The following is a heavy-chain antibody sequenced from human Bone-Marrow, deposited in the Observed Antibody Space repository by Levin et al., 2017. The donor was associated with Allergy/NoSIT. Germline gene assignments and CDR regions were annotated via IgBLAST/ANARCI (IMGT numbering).Heavy chain of an antibody. Sequence: KISCKASGGSFSSYPINWVRQAPGQGLEWMGRIIPMPGITNYTQNFQERVTITADRSTSTDYMEMSCLISDDTAVYYCAIAFYYDSSGNYRSAFDLWGQGTRVTVSS. V-gene: IGHV1-69*04. D-gene: IGHD3-22*01. J-gene: IGHJ3*01. CDR1: GGSFSSYP. CDR2: IIPMPGIT. CDR3: AIAFYYDSSGNYRSAFDL.